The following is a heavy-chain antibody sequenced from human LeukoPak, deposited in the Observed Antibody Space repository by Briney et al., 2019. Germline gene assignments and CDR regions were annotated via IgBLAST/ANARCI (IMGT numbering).Heavy chain of an antibody. J-gene: IGHJ3*02. CDR1: GGSFSGYY. CDR3: ARAYSSSWYYDAFDI. Sequence: SGTLSLTCAVYGGSFSGYYWSWIRQPPGKGLEWIGEINHSGSTNYNPSLKSRVTISVDTSKNQLSLKLSSVTAADTAVYYCARAYSSSWYYDAFDIWGQGTMVTVSS. CDR2: INHSGST. V-gene: IGHV4-34*01. D-gene: IGHD6-13*01.